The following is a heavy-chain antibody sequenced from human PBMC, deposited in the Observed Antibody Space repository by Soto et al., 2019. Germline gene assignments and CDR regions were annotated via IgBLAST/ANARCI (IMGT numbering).Heavy chain of an antibody. V-gene: IGHV3-30*18. J-gene: IGHJ6*02. CDR1: GFTFSSYG. CDR2: ISYDGSNK. D-gene: IGHD2-2*01. Sequence: GSLRLSCAASGFTFSSYGMHWVRQAPGKGLEWVAVISYDGSNKYYADSVKGRFTISRDNSKNTLYLQMNSLRAEDTAVYYCAKDLRQLRGLPGGMDVWGQGTTVTVSS. CDR3: AKDLRQLRGLPGGMDV.